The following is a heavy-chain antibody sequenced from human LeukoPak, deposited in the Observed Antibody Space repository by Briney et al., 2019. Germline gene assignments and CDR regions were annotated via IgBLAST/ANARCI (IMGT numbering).Heavy chain of an antibody. CDR2: INPSGGST. CDR1: GYTFTSYY. CDR3: ARGDSVLLWFGELLYPDY. J-gene: IGHJ4*02. D-gene: IGHD3-10*01. V-gene: IGHV1-46*01. Sequence: ASVKVSCKASGYTFTSYYMHWVRQAPGQGLEWMGIINPSGGSTSYAQKFQGRVTMTRDMSTSTVYMELSSLRSEDTAVYYCARGDSVLLWFGELLYPDYWGQGTLVTASS.